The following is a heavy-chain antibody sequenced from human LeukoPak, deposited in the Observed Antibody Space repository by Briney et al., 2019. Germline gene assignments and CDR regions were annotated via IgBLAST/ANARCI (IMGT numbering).Heavy chain of an antibody. Sequence: PGGSLRLSCAASGFTFSSYAMSWVRQAPGKGLEWVSAISGSGGSTYYADSVKGRFTISRDDSKNTLYLQMNSLRAEDTAVYYCAKLIFGVVSPMDYFDYWGQGTLVTVSS. J-gene: IGHJ4*02. V-gene: IGHV3-23*01. D-gene: IGHD3-3*01. CDR3: AKLIFGVVSPMDYFDY. CDR2: ISGSGGST. CDR1: GFTFSSYA.